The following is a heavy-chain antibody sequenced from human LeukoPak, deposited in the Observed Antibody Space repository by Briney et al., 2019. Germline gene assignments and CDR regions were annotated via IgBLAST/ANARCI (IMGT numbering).Heavy chain of an antibody. V-gene: IGHV3-48*02. J-gene: IGHJ4*02. CDR1: GFTFSDYS. CDR3: TRGSFGVFDY. D-gene: IGHD3-10*01. Sequence: EGSLRLSCAASGFTFSDYSMNWVRQAPGKGLEWVSSMNSDGSHIYHADSVEGRFTISRDNARNSLYLQMNGLRDEDTAVYYCTRGSFGVFDYWGQGILVTVSS. CDR2: MNSDGSHI.